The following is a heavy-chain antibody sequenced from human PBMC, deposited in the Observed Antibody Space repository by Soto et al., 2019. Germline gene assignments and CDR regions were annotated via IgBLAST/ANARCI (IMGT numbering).Heavy chain of an antibody. CDR1: GGTFSSYA. D-gene: IGHD4-17*01. Sequence: QVQLVQSGAEVKKPGSSVNVSCKASGGTFSSYAISWVRQAPGQGLEWMGGIIPIFGTANYAQKFQGRVTITADESTSTAYLELSSLRSEDTAVYYCARDPTASDGDQEGFDYWGQGTLVTVSS. V-gene: IGHV1-69*01. CDR3: ARDPTASDGDQEGFDY. J-gene: IGHJ4*02. CDR2: IIPIFGTA.